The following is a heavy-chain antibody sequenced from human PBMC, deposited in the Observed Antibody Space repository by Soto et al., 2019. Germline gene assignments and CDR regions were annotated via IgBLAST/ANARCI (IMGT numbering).Heavy chain of an antibody. V-gene: IGHV1-8*01. CDR2: MNPNSGNT. Sequence: ASVTVSCKASGYPFPSSDINWVRQATGQGLEWVGWMNPNSGNTGYAQKFQGRVTMTRNTSINTAYMELSSLRSEDTAVYYCAKQGPSHCSGTSCPYYFDSWGEGNLVTVS. J-gene: IGHJ4*02. CDR1: GYPFPSSD. D-gene: IGHD2-2*01. CDR3: AKQGPSHCSGTSCPYYFDS.